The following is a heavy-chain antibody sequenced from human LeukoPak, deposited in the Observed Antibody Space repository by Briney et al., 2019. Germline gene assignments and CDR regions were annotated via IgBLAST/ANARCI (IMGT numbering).Heavy chain of an antibody. CDR1: GFIFGDYA. Sequence: SLRLSCTASGFIFGDYAMSWFRQAPGKGLEWVGLIRSNVHGGTTEYAAFVKGRFTISRDDSKRIAYLQMNSLKTEDTALYYCTRLRSGYIDFWGQGTLVTVSS. V-gene: IGHV3-49*03. CDR3: TRLRSGYIDF. D-gene: IGHD4-17*01. J-gene: IGHJ4*02. CDR2: IRSNVHGGTT.